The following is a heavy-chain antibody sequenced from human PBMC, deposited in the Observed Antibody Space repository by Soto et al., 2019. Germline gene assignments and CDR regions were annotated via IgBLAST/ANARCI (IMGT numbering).Heavy chain of an antibody. Sequence: QVQLQESGPGLVKPSQTLSLICTVSGVSISNVNYYWSWIRPSPDKGLEWLGHLYNGGTTYNNPSLPSRLTISVDTSKNQFSLQLSSVSAADTAVYYCARGPSGDKVDYWGQGTLVTVSS. J-gene: IGHJ4*02. CDR3: ARGPSGDKVDY. V-gene: IGHV4-30-4*01. CDR2: LYNGGTT. D-gene: IGHD7-27*01. CDR1: GVSISNVNYY.